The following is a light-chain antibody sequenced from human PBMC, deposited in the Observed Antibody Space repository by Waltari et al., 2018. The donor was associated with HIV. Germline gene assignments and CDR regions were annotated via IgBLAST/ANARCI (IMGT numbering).Light chain of an antibody. V-gene: IGLV2-11*01. CDR1: SSDLGYFDY. J-gene: IGLJ1*01. CDR3: CSYAGAYTYV. CDR2: EVN. Sequence: QSALTQPRSVSGSPGQSVTISCTATSSDLGYFDYVSWYQQFPGKAPKVIIYEVNQRPSGVPDRFTGSKSGITASLTISGLQGEDEADYYCCSYAGAYTYVFGTGTKVTVL.